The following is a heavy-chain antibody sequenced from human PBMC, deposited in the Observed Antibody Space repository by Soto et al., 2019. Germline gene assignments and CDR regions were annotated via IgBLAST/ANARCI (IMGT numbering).Heavy chain of an antibody. CDR2: IYYSGST. J-gene: IGHJ3*02. V-gene: IGHV4-31*03. CDR1: GGSISSGGYY. D-gene: IGHD3-3*01. Sequence: PSETLSLTCTVSGGSISSGGYYWSWIRQHPGKGLEWIGYIYYSGSTYYNPSLKSRVNISVDTSKNQFSLKLSSVTAADTAVYYCARDRVWSGYRQAAFDIWGQGTMVTVSS. CDR3: ARDRVWSGYRQAAFDI.